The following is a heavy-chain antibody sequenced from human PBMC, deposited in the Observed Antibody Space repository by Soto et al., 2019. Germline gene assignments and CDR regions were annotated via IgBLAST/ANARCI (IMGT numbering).Heavy chain of an antibody. J-gene: IGHJ6*03. CDR1: GFTFSNAW. CDR2: IKSKTDGGTT. Sequence: GGSLRLSCAASGFTFSNAWMSWVRQAPGKGLEWVGRIKSKTDGGTTDYASPVKGRFTISRDDSKNRLYLQMNSLKTEDTAVYYCTTDPATIPAHYYYYYYMDVWGKGTTVTVSS. V-gene: IGHV3-15*01. D-gene: IGHD3-3*01. CDR3: TTDPATIPAHYYYYYYMDV.